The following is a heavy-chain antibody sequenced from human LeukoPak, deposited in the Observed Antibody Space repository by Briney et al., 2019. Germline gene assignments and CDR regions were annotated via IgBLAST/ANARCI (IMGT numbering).Heavy chain of an antibody. CDR3: AKSGLNRFDY. CDR1: GFTFSSYE. V-gene: IGHV3-48*03. CDR2: ISSSGSTM. Sequence: GGSLRLSCAASGFTFSSYEMNWVRQAPGKGLEWVSYISSSGSTMYYADSVKGRFTISRDNAKNSLYLQMNSLRAEDTAVYYCAKSGLNRFDYWGQGTLVTVSS. D-gene: IGHD2-15*01. J-gene: IGHJ4*02.